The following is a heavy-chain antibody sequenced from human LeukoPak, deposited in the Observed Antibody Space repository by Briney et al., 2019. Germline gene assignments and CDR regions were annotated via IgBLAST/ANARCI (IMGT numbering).Heavy chain of an antibody. J-gene: IGHJ4*02. CDR1: GFTFSTYE. CDR3: AREGGWATTANDY. Sequence: TGGSLRLSCTASGFTFSTYEMNWVRQAPGKGLEWVSYISGSGSTIHYADSVKGRFTISRDNAKNSLYLQMSSLRAEDTALYYCAREGGWATTANDYWGQGTLVTVSS. CDR2: ISGSGSTI. D-gene: IGHD1-1*01. V-gene: IGHV3-48*03.